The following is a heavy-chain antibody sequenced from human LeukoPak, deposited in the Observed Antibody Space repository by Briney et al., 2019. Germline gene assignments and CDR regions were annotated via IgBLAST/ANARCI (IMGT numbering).Heavy chain of an antibody. J-gene: IGHJ5*02. D-gene: IGHD3-22*01. CDR2: IYYSGST. Sequence: KPSETLSLTCTVSGGSISSSSYYWGWIRQPPGKGLEWIGSIYYSGSTYYNPSLKSRVTISVDTSKNQFSLKLSSVTAADTAVYYCARHGGYYYDSSGPGHNWFDPWGQGTLVTVSS. V-gene: IGHV4-39*01. CDR3: ARHGGYYYDSSGPGHNWFDP. CDR1: GGSISSSSYY.